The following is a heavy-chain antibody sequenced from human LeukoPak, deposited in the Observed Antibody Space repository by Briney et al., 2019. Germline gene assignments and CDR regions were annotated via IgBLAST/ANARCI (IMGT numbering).Heavy chain of an antibody. CDR2: FSWNSGSI. CDR3: CQGVSRFYYYYGMDV. J-gene: IGHJ6*02. V-gene: IGHV3-9*01. CDR1: GFTFDDYA. Sequence: PGGSLRLSCAASGFTFDDYAMQWVRQAPGKGLEWVSGFSWNSGSIGYADSVKGRFTISRDNAKNSLYLQQTNLRAHDTALHYCCQGVSRFYYYYGMDVWGQGTTVTDSS.